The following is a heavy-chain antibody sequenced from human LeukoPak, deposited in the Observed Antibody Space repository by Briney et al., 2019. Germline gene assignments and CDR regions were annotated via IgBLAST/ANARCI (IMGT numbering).Heavy chain of an antibody. D-gene: IGHD6-19*01. CDR1: GFTFSSYA. V-gene: IGHV3-23*01. Sequence: PGGSLRLSCAASGFTFSSYAMSWVRQAPGKGLEWVSAISGSGGSTYYADSVKGRFTISRDNSKNTLYLQMNSLRTEDTAVYYCAKRSSGWYSLDYWGQGTLVTVSS. CDR2: ISGSGGST. CDR3: AKRSSGWYSLDY. J-gene: IGHJ4*02.